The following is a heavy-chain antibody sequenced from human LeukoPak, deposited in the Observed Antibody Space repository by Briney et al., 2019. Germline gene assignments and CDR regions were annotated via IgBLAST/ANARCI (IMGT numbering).Heavy chain of an antibody. V-gene: IGHV4-59*01. CDR3: ARGKISNWGFEGTLFDA. CDR2: ISYSGGT. D-gene: IGHD7-27*01. CDR1: GGSMSSFY. J-gene: IGHJ4*02. Sequence: SETLSLTCTVSGGSMSSFYWNWIRQPPGEGLEWIGFISYSGGTDYNASLRGRVSISIDTSKNQFFVSLTSMTAADTAVYFCARGKISNWGFEGTLFDAWGQGALVTVSS.